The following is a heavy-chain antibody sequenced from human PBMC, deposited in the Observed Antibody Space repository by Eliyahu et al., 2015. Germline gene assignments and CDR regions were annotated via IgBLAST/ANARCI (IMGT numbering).Heavy chain of an antibody. J-gene: IGHJ4*02. D-gene: IGHD2-15*01. CDR2: INPNSGGT. CDR1: GXTFXGYY. CDR3: ARDWDCSGGSCYPLY. V-gene: IGHV1-2*02. Sequence: QVQLVQSGAEVKKPGASVXVSCKASGXTFXGYYMHWVRQAPGQGLEWMGWINPNSGGTNYAQKFQGRVTMTRDTSISTAYMELSRLRSDDTAVYYCARDWDCSGGSCYPLYWGQGTLVTVSS.